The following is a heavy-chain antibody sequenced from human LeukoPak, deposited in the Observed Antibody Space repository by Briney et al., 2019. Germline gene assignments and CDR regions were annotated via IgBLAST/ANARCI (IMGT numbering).Heavy chain of an antibody. V-gene: IGHV3-23*01. D-gene: IGHD6-19*01. CDR3: AKDLLAVAGTFDDY. CDR2: ISGSGGST. J-gene: IGHJ4*02. Sequence: GGSLRLSCTVSGFTVSSNSMSWVRQAPGKGLEWVSAISGSGGSTYYADSVKGRFTISRDNSKNTLYLQMNSLRAEDTAVYYCAKDLLAVAGTFDDYWGQGTLVTVSS. CDR1: GFTVSSNS.